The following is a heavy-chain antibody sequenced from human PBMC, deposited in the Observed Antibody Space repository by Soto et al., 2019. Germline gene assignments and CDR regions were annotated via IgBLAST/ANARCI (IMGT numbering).Heavy chain of an antibody. CDR3: AKLHCSGTSFYKAVLYDALDV. CDR2: ISYDGSNK. Sequence: QVQLVQSGGGVVQPGRSLRLSCAASGFPFSNFGMYWVRQDPGKGLEWLASISYDGSNKYYVDAVKGRFTISRDNSKNTRYSQMNTLRADDTAVYYCAKLHCSGTSFYKAVLYDALDVWGQGTMVNVSS. V-gene: IGHV3-30*18. CDR1: GFPFSNFG. D-gene: IGHD2-2*02. J-gene: IGHJ3*01.